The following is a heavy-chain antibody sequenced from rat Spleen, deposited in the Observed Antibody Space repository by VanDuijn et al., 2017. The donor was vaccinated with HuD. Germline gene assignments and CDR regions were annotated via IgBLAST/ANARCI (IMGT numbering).Heavy chain of an antibody. CDR1: AYSITSSY. CDR2: ISYSGST. D-gene: IGHD1-10*01. CDR3: ARSLGRVYNNYFDY. Sequence: EVRLQESGPGLVKPSQSLSLTCSVTAYSITSSYGWSWIRKFPGNGMEWMGYISYSGSTNYNPSLRSRISITRDTSKNQFFLHLNSVTTEDTATYYCARSLGRVYNNYFDYWGQGVMVTVSS. J-gene: IGHJ2*01. V-gene: IGHV3-1*01.